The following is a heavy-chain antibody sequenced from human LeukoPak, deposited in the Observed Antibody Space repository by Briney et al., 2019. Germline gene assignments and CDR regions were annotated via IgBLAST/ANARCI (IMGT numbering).Heavy chain of an antibody. CDR3: AKHCSSAGCYRFEY. J-gene: IGHJ4*02. CDR1: GGSISSYY. D-gene: IGHD2-2*01. V-gene: IGHV4-59*08. Sequence: SETLSLTCTVSGGSISSYYWSWIRQPPGKGLEWIGYIYYSGSTNYNPSLKSRVTISVDTSVNQFSLKLSSVTAADTAVYYCAKHCSSAGCYRFEYWGQGTLVTVSS. CDR2: IYYSGST.